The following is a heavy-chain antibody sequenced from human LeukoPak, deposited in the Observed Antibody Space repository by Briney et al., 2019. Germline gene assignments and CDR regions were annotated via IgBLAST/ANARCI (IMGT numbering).Heavy chain of an antibody. CDR3: AREGSSGWYVYYFDC. Sequence: GGSLRLSCAASGFTFSSYWMSWVRQAPGKGLEWVANIKLDGSEKYYVDSVKGRFTISRDNAKNSLYLQMNSVSAEDTAVYYCAREGSSGWYVYYFDCWGQRTLATVSS. CDR1: GFTFSSYW. J-gene: IGHJ4*02. V-gene: IGHV3-7*01. D-gene: IGHD6-19*01. CDR2: IKLDGSEK.